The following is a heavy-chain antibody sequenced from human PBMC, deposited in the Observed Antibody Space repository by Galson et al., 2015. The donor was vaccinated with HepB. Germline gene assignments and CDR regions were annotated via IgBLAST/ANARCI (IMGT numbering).Heavy chain of an antibody. Sequence: SLRLSCAASGFTFSDYYMSWIRQAPGKGLEWVSYISSSGSTIYYADSVKGRFTISRDNAKNSLYLQMNSLRAEDTAVYYCARDQWELEFDYYYYGMDVWGQGTTVTVSS. CDR3: ARDQWELEFDYYYYGMDV. J-gene: IGHJ6*02. V-gene: IGHV3-11*01. D-gene: IGHD1-26*01. CDR1: GFTFSDYY. CDR2: ISSSGSTI.